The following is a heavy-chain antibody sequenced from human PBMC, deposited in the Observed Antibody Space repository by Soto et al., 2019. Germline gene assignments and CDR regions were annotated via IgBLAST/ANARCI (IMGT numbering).Heavy chain of an antibody. J-gene: IGHJ4*02. V-gene: IGHV4-34*01. D-gene: IGHD6-13*01. CDR2: INHSGST. CDR3: ARESIEAAGYVDY. Sequence: KTSETLSLTCAVYGGSFSGYYWSWIRQPPGKGLEWIGEINHSGSTNYNPSLKSRVTISVDTSKNQFSLKLSSVTAADTAVYYCARESIEAAGYVDYWGQGTLVTVSS. CDR1: GGSFSGYY.